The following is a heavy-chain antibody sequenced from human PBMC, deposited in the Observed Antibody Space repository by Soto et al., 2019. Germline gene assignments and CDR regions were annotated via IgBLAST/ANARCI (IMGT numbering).Heavy chain of an antibody. CDR3: ATYGSGSYKPTTFDY. J-gene: IGHJ4*02. Sequence: QVQLQESGPGLVKPSQTLSLTCTVSGGSISSGGYYWSWIRQHPGKGLEWIGYIYYSGSTYYNPSLKSRVTISVATSKNQFSLKRSSVTAADTAVYYCATYGSGSYKPTTFDYWGQGTLVTVSS. CDR1: GGSISSGGYY. V-gene: IGHV4-31*03. CDR2: IYYSGST. D-gene: IGHD3-10*01.